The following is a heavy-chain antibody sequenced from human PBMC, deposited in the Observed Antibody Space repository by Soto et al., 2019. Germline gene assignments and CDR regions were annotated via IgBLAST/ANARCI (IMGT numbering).Heavy chain of an antibody. CDR3: VRVGSGWYNGGYQNYYYYMDV. Sequence: QLQLQESGPGLVKPSETLSLTCSVSGGSISGSSYYWGWIRQPPGKGLEWIGSLSYSGSAFYNPSLTSRGLISGDTSKNQFSLNLSSVAAADTAVYYCVRVGSGWYNGGYQNYYYYMDVWGKGTTVTVSS. CDR1: GGSISGSSYY. CDR2: LSYSGSA. D-gene: IGHD6-19*01. J-gene: IGHJ6*03. V-gene: IGHV4-39*01.